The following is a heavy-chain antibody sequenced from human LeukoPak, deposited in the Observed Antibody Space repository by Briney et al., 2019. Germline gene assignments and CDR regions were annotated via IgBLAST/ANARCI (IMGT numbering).Heavy chain of an antibody. CDR2: IKSNNDGGTA. Sequence: PGGSLRLSCTASGLTFTTAWMSWVRQAPGKGLKWVGRIKSNNDGGTADFGAPVKDRFTMSRDDSRNTFYLQMNSLRTDDTAVYYCTTDRYYFDPWGQGTLVTVSS. J-gene: IGHJ5*02. CDR1: GLTFTTAW. CDR3: TTDRYYFDP. V-gene: IGHV3-15*01. D-gene: IGHD3-22*01.